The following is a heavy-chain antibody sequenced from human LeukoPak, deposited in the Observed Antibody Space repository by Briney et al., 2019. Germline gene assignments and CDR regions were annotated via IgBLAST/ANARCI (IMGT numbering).Heavy chain of an antibody. Sequence: QPGGSLRLSCAASGFTFSNYWMTWVRQAPGKGLEWVANIKQDGTEKYYVDSVKGRFTISRDNAGNSLYLQMNSLRAGDTAVYYCTRDTGCPGGTCYSFYDYWGQGTLVTVSS. J-gene: IGHJ4*02. CDR3: TRDTGCPGGTCYSFYDY. V-gene: IGHV3-7*01. D-gene: IGHD2-15*01. CDR2: IKQDGTEK. CDR1: GFTFSNYW.